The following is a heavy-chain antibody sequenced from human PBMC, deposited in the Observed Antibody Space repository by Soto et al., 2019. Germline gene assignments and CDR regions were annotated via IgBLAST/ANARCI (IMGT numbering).Heavy chain of an antibody. CDR2: ISVSVGIT. D-gene: IGHD3-9*01. CDR1: GFTFSSYA. V-gene: IGHV3-23*01. Sequence: WGSLRLSCAASGFTFSSYAMSWVRQAPGKGLEWVSAISVSVGITYYADSVKGRFTISRDNSKNTLYLQMNSLRAEDTAVYYCAKTTANYDILTGYLRGWFAAWGLGPLVTGSS. CDR3: AKTTANYDILTGYLRGWFAA. J-gene: IGHJ5*02.